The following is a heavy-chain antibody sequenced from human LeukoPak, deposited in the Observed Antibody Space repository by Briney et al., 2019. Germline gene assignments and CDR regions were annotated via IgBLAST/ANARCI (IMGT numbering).Heavy chain of an antibody. CDR3: ARLPEPLWFGELYYFDY. CDR2: IKQDGSEK. Sequence: PGGSLRLSCAASGFTFSSYWMSWVRQAPGKGLEWVANIKQDGSEKYYVDSVKGRFTISRDNAKNSLYLQMNSLRAEDTAVYYCARLPEPLWFGELYYFDYWGQGTLVTVSS. D-gene: IGHD3-10*01. V-gene: IGHV3-7*01. CDR1: GFTFSSYW. J-gene: IGHJ4*02.